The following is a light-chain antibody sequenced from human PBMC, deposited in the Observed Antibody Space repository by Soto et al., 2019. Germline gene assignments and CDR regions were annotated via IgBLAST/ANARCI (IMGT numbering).Light chain of an antibody. V-gene: IGKV3-15*01. J-gene: IGKJ1*01. Sequence: EIVMTQSPVTLSVSPGERATLSCWAGQSVSSNLALYQQKPGQAPRLLIYGASTRATGIPARFTGSGSGTEFTLTISSLQFDDSAVYYCQQYNNWWTFGQGTKVDIK. CDR1: QSVSSN. CDR2: GAS. CDR3: QQYNNWWT.